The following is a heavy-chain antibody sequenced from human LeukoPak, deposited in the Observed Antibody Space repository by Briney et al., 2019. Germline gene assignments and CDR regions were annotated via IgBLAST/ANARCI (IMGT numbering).Heavy chain of an antibody. J-gene: IGHJ4*02. Sequence: SVKVSCKASGGTFSSYAISWVRQAPGQGLEWMGGIIPIFGTANYAQKFQGRVTITADESTSTAYMELSSLRSEDTAVYYCARDAAAAGLYFDYWAREPWSPSP. CDR2: IIPIFGTA. D-gene: IGHD6-13*01. CDR3: ARDAAAAGLYFDY. CDR1: GGTFSSYA. V-gene: IGHV1-69*13.